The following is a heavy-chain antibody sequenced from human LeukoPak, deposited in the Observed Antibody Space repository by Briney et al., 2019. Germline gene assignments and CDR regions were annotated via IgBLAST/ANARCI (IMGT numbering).Heavy chain of an antibody. J-gene: IGHJ4*02. V-gene: IGHV3-9*01. D-gene: IGHD3-10*01. CDR1: GSTFDDYA. CDR2: ISWNSGSI. Sequence: PGGSLRLSCAASGSTFDDYAMHWVRQAPGKGLEWVSGISWNSGSIGYADSVKGRFTISRDNAKNSLYLQMNSLRAEDTALYHCAREEEVRGVITDWGQGALVTVSS. CDR3: AREEEVRGVITD.